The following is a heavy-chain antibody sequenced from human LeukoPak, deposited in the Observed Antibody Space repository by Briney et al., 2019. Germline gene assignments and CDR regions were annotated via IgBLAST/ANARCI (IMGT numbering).Heavy chain of an antibody. D-gene: IGHD3-3*01. V-gene: IGHV4-59*08. J-gene: IGHJ3*02. Sequence: PSETLSLTCTVSGGSISSYYWSWIRQPPGKGLEWIGYIYYSGSTNYNPSLKSRVTISVDTSKNQFSLKLSSLTAAYTAVYYCARHRQYRNGDFWSGYYRLDDAFDIWGQGTMVTVSS. CDR1: GGSISSYY. CDR2: IYYSGST. CDR3: ARHRQYRNGDFWSGYYRLDDAFDI.